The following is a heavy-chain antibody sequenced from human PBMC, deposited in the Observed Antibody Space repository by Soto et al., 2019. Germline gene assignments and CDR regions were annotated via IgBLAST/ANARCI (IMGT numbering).Heavy chain of an antibody. V-gene: IGHV3-23*01. Sequence: PGGSLRLSCAASGFTFSSYAMSWVRQAPGKGLAWVSEISASGGITYYADSVKGRFTISRDNSKNTLYLQMIGLRAEDTAVYYCAKGGTSRLFDYWGQGTLVTVSS. J-gene: IGHJ4*02. D-gene: IGHD1-1*01. CDR2: ISASGGIT. CDR1: GFTFSSYA. CDR3: AKGGTSRLFDY.